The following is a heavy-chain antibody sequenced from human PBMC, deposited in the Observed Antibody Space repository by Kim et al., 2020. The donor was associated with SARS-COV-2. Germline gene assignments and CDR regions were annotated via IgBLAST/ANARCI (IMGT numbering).Heavy chain of an antibody. D-gene: IGHD6-13*01. J-gene: IGHJ4*02. Sequence: SHTPAHKSRVTISVDTSKNQFSLKLSSVTAADTAVYYCARVQYSSSWGDYWGQGTLVTVSS. V-gene: IGHV4-39*07. CDR3: ARVQYSSSWGDY.